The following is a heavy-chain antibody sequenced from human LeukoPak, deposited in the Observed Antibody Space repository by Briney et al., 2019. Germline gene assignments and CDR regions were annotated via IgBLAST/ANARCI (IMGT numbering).Heavy chain of an antibody. CDR1: GGSISSGGYY. D-gene: IGHD2-2*01. Sequence: SETLSLTCTVSGGSISSGGYYWSWIRQHPGKGLEWIGYIYYSGNTYYNPSLKSRVTISVCTSRTQFSLKLSSVTAADTAVYYCASQTGYCSTTSCYDYWGQGTLVTVSS. J-gene: IGHJ4*02. CDR2: IYYSGNT. CDR3: ASQTGYCSTTSCYDY. V-gene: IGHV4-31*03.